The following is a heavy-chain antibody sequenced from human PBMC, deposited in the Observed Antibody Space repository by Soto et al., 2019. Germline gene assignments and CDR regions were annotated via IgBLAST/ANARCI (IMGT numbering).Heavy chain of an antibody. Sequence: PSETLSLTCTVSGGSINNYFWSWIRQPPGKGLEWIGYISHSGSTRYSPSLKSRLTISVHTSKNQFSLKLSSVTAADTAVYYCARTNYYGSGSYYNLFDYWGQGTLVTVSS. CDR1: GGSINNYF. D-gene: IGHD3-10*01. CDR2: ISHSGST. J-gene: IGHJ4*02. V-gene: IGHV4-59*08. CDR3: ARTNYYGSGSYYNLFDY.